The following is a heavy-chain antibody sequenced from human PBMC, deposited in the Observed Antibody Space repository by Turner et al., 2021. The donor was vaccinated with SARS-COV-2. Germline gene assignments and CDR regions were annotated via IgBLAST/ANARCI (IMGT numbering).Heavy chain of an antibody. CDR1: GGSISSSTYY. J-gene: IGHJ3*02. V-gene: IGHV4-39*01. Sequence: QLQLQESGPGLVKPSETLSLTCTVPGGSISSSTYYWGCIRQPPGKGLEWIGTIYYSGSTYYNPSLKSRVTISVDTSKNQFSLKLSSVTAADTAVYYCARSYSGYESDDAFDIWGQGTMVTVSS. CDR3: ARSYSGYESDDAFDI. CDR2: IYYSGST. D-gene: IGHD5-12*01.